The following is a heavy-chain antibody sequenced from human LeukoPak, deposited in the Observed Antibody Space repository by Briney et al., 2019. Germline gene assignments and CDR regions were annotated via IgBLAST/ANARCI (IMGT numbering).Heavy chain of an antibody. D-gene: IGHD5-24*01. CDR3: SRREEDY. J-gene: IGHJ4*02. CDR2: INPNTGDT. Sequence: ASVKASCKASAYTFTAYYIRWVRQAPGQGLEWMGRINPNTGDTNYAQKFQGRVTMTRDASISTAYMELSRLRSDDTAVYYCSRREEDYWGQGTLVTVSS. CDR1: AYTFTAYY. V-gene: IGHV1-2*06.